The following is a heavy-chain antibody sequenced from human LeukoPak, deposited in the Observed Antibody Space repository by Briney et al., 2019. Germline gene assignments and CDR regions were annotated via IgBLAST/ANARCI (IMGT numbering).Heavy chain of an antibody. D-gene: IGHD3-10*01. Sequence: PGRSLRLSCAASGFTFDDYAMHWVRQAPGKGLEWVSGISWNSGSIGYADSVKGRFTISRDNAKNSLYLQMSNLRAEDTAVYYCARALGRGVIFDYWGQGTLVTVSS. CDR2: ISWNSGSI. J-gene: IGHJ4*02. CDR3: ARALGRGVIFDY. CDR1: GFTFDDYA. V-gene: IGHV3-9*01.